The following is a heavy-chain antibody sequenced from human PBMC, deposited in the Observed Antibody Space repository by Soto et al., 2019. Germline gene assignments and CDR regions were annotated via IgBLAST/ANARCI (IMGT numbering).Heavy chain of an antibody. V-gene: IGHV1-69*06. CDR2: IVPIFGTK. CDR3: ARDRRDQTIFGMVGYFDL. J-gene: IGHJ2*01. CDR1: GGFFSSHA. D-gene: IGHD3-3*01. Sequence: QVQLVQSGAEVKKPGSSVKVSCKPSGGFFSSHAVSWVRQAPGQGLEWVGGIVPIFGTKNYAEKFQGRVTITADKSTSTVYMDLSSLKSEDTAVYFCARDRRDQTIFGMVGYFDLWGRGTLVSVSS.